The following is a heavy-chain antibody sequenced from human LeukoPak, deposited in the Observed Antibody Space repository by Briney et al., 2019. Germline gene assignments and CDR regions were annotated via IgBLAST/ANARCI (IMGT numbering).Heavy chain of an antibody. J-gene: IGHJ4*02. CDR2: ISSSSSYI. D-gene: IGHD1-26*01. Sequence: GGSLRLYCAASGFTFSSYSMNWVRQAPGKGLEWVSSISSSSSYIYYADSVKGRFTISRDNAKNSLYLQMNSLRAEDTAVYYCARDIGWELRYYFDYWGQGTLVTVSS. CDR3: ARDIGWELRYYFDY. CDR1: GFTFSSYS. V-gene: IGHV3-21*01.